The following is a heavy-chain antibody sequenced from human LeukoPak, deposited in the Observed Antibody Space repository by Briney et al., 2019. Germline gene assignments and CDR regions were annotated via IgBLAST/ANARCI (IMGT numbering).Heavy chain of an antibody. CDR2: IYHGGST. D-gene: IGHD4-11*01. Sequence: SETLSLTCTVSGYSISSGYSWGWIRPPPGKGLEWIGSIYHGGSTYYNPSLKSRVTISVDTSKNQFSLKLSSVTAADTAVYYCATTAPTGFDYWGQGTLVTVSS. V-gene: IGHV4-38-2*02. CDR1: GYSISSGYS. CDR3: ATTAPTGFDY. J-gene: IGHJ4*02.